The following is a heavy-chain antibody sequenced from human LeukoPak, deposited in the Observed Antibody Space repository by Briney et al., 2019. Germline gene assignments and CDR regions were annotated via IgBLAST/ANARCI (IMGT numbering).Heavy chain of an antibody. J-gene: IGHJ4*02. Sequence: GGSLRLSCAASGFTFDDYTMHWVRQAPGKGLEWVSLISWDGGSTYYADSVKGRFTISRDNSKNSLYLQMNSLRSEDTALYYCAKDIRDGSYAYYFDYWGQGTLVTVSS. CDR1: GFTFDDYT. D-gene: IGHD1-26*01. V-gene: IGHV3-43*01. CDR2: ISWDGGST. CDR3: AKDIRDGSYAYYFDY.